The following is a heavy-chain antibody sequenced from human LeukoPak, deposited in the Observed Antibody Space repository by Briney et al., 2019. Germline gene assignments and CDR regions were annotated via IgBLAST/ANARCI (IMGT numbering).Heavy chain of an antibody. D-gene: IGHD1-1*01. Sequence: GASVKVSCKASGFTFTSYYMRWVRRAPGQGLEWMGIINPSGGSTSYAQKFQGRVTMTRDTSTSTVYMELSSLRSEDTAVYYCASGGALRGTPYDYWGQGSLVTVSS. CDR2: INPSGGST. V-gene: IGHV1-46*01. J-gene: IGHJ4*02. CDR3: ASGGALRGTPYDY. CDR1: GFTFTSYY.